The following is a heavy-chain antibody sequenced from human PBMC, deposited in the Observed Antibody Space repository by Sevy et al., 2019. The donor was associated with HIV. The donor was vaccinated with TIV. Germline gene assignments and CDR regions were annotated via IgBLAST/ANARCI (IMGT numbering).Heavy chain of an antibody. Sequence: ASVKVSCKVSGYTLTELSMHWVRQAPGKGLEWMGGFDPEDGETVYAQKFQGRVTVTEDTSTDTAYMELSSLRSEDTXXXXXXXXXXXXXXSXXXXAEGLFDPWGQGTLVTVSS. J-gene: IGHJ5*02. CDR3: XXXXXXXXXSXXXXAEGLFDP. CDR1: GYTLTELS. V-gene: IGHV1-24*01. CDR2: FDPEDGET.